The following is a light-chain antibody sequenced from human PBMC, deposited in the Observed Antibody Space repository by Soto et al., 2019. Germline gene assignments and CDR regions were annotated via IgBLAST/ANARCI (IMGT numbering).Light chain of an antibody. Sequence: EIALTQSPGTLSLSPGERATLSCRASQSVSSSYLAWAQQNPGQSPRLLIYGASSRATGILDRFSGSGSGTDFTLTISRLEPEDFAVYYCQQYGSSPPYTFGQGTKLECK. CDR1: QSVSSSY. CDR3: QQYGSSPPYT. V-gene: IGKV3-20*01. CDR2: GAS. J-gene: IGKJ2*01.